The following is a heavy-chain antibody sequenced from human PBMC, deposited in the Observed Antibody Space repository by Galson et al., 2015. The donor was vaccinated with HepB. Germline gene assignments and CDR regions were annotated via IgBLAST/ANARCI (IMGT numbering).Heavy chain of an antibody. CDR3: AREGDTAMVNFEY. CDR1: GYSISIGYS. Sequence: ETLSLTCAVSGYSISIGYSWGWIRQPPGKGLEWIASIYPSGRTHYNSSLKSRVTISVDTSKNQFSLTLTSVTAADTAVYYCAREGDTAMVNFEYWGQGTLVTVSS. D-gene: IGHD5-18*01. V-gene: IGHV4-38-2*02. J-gene: IGHJ4*02. CDR2: IYPSGRT.